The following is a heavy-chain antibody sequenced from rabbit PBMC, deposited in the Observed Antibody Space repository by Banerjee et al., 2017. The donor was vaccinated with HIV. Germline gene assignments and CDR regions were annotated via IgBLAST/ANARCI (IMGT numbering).Heavy chain of an antibody. J-gene: IGHJ3*01. V-gene: IGHV1S45*01. CDR3: ARGDGNSSDL. Sequence: QEQLEESGGDLVKPEGSLTLTCTASGFSFSSVYWIYWIRQAPGKGLEWIGCIHTGSSGSTYYASWAKGRFTISKTSSTTVTLQMTSLTAADTATYFCARGDGNSSDLWGQGTLVTVS. CDR1: GFSFSSVYW. D-gene: IGHD8-1*01. CDR2: IHTGSSGST.